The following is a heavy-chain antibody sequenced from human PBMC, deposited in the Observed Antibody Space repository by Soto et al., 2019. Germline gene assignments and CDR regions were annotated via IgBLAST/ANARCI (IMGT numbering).Heavy chain of an antibody. CDR3: ARDMCEDGDYCLSTGNFDY. D-gene: IGHD4-17*01. J-gene: IGHJ4*02. CDR2: IIPIFGTA. CDR1: GGTFSSYA. Sequence: SVKVSCKASGGTFSSYAISWVRQAPGQGLEWMGGIIPIFGTANYAQKFQGRVTITADESTSTAYMELSSLRSEDTAVYYCARDMCEDGDYCLSTGNFDYWGQGTLVTVSS. V-gene: IGHV1-69*13.